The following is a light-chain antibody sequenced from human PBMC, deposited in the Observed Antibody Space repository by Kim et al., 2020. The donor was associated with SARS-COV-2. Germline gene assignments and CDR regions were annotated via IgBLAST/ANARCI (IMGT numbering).Light chain of an antibody. CDR2: ANS. CDR1: SSNIGAGYD. J-gene: IGLJ2*01. Sequence: QRVTIACTGGSSNIGAGYDVHWYQQLPGTAPKLLIYANSNRPSGVPDRFSGSKSGTSASLAITGLQAEDEADYYCQSYDSSLSGSVFGGGTQLTVL. V-gene: IGLV1-40*01. CDR3: QSYDSSLSGSV.